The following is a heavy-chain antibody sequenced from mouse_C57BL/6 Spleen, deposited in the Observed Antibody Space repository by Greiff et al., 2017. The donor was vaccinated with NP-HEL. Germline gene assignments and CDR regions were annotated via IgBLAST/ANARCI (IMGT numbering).Heavy chain of an antibody. CDR1: GYSITSGYY. Sequence: EVQLQQSGPGLVKPSQSLSLTCSVTGYSITSGYYWNWIRQFPGNKLEWMGYISYDGSNNYNPSLKNRISITRDTSKNQFFLKLNSVTTEDTATYYCAREATYYYTPIEFDVWGTGTTVTVSS. J-gene: IGHJ1*03. CDR3: AREATYYYTPIEFDV. D-gene: IGHD2-12*01. CDR2: ISYDGSN. V-gene: IGHV3-6*01.